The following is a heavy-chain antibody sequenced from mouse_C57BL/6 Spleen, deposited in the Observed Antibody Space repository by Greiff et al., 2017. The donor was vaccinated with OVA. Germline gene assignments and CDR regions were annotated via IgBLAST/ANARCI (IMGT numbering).Heavy chain of an antibody. CDR3: TRAAGYFDY. V-gene: IGHV1-15*01. CDR2: IDPETGGT. Sequence: QVQLQQSGAELVRPGASVTLSCKASGYTFTDYEMHWVKQTPVYGLEWIGAIDPETGGTAYNQKFKGKAILTADKSSSTAYMELRSLTSEDSAVYYCTRAAGYFDYWGQGTTLTVSS. J-gene: IGHJ2*01. CDR1: GYTFTDYE.